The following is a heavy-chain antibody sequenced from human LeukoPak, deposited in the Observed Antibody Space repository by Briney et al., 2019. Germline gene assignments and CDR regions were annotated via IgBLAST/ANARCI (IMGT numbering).Heavy chain of an antibody. CDR3: ARDISYYGSGSSSDY. V-gene: IGHV1-18*01. CDR1: GGTFSSYA. D-gene: IGHD3-10*01. Sequence: ASVKVSCKASGGTFSSYAISWVRQAPGQGLEWMGWISAYNGNTNYAQKLQGRVTMTTDTSTSTAYMELRSLRSDDTAVYYCARDISYYGSGSSSDYWGQGTLVTVSS. CDR2: ISAYNGNT. J-gene: IGHJ4*02.